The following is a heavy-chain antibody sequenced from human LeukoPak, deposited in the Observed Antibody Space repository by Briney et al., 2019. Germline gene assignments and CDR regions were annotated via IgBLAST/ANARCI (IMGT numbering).Heavy chain of an antibody. Sequence: GGSLRLSCAASGFTFDDYAMHWVRQAPGKGLEWVSGISWNSGSIGYADSVKGRFTISRDNAKNSLYLQMNSLRAEDTALYYCAKDLMAGSYSGSPSDYWGQGTLVTVSS. CDR1: GFTFDDYA. D-gene: IGHD1-26*01. CDR3: AKDLMAGSYSGSPSDY. V-gene: IGHV3-9*01. J-gene: IGHJ4*02. CDR2: ISWNSGSI.